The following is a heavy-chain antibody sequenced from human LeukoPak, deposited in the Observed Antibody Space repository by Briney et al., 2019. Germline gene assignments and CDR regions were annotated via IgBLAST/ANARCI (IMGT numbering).Heavy chain of an antibody. CDR3: ARGVAAAGIHYYYYYYMDV. CDR2: IIPIFGTA. Sequence: ASVKVSCKASGGTFSSYAISWVRQAPGQGLEWMGGIIPIFGTANYAQKFQGRVTITADKSTSTAYMELSSLRSEDTAVYYCARGVAAAGIHYYYYYYMDVWGKGTTVTVSS. J-gene: IGHJ6*03. V-gene: IGHV1-69*06. D-gene: IGHD6-13*01. CDR1: GGTFSSYA.